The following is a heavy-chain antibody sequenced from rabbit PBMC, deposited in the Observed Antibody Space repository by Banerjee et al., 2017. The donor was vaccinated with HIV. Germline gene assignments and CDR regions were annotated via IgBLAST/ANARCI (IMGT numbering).Heavy chain of an antibody. V-gene: IGHV1S45*01. CDR2: IATASSGST. CDR3: ARDGGTVYYGDGDLNL. J-gene: IGHJ4*01. D-gene: IGHD2-1*01. Sequence: QQQLEESGGGLVKPEGSLTLSCTASGFSFSNKYVMCWVRQAPGKGPEWIACIATASSGSTYYASWAKGRFTISKTSSTTVTLQMTSLTAADTATYFCARDGGTVYYGDGDLNLWGPGT. CDR1: GFSFSNKYV.